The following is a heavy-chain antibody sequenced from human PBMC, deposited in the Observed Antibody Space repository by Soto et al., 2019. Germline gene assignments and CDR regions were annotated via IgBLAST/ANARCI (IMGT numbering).Heavy chain of an antibody. D-gene: IGHD1-26*01. CDR3: ARGGIPPSGYGIAYAMDV. J-gene: IGHJ6*02. V-gene: IGHV4-39*01. CDR2: IYYSGST. CDR1: GVSISGSRYY. Sequence: TCTVSGVSISGSRYYWGWIRQPPGRGLEWIGNIYYSGSTYYTPALKSRVTLSVDTSKNQFSLNLNSVTAADTAVYYCARGGIPPSGYGIAYAMDVWGQGTTVTVSS.